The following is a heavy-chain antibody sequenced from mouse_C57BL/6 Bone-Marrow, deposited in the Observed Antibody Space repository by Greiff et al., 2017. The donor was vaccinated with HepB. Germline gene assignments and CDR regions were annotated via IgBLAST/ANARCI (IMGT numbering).Heavy chain of an antibody. D-gene: IGHD3-2*02. Sequence: LQQPGAELVKPGASVKLSCKASGFTFTSYWMHWVKQRPGQGLEWIGMIHPNSGSTNYNEKFKSKATLTVDKSSSTAYMQLSSLTSEDSAVYYCARVLRPPYYAMDYWGQGTSVTVSS. J-gene: IGHJ4*01. CDR2: IHPNSGST. CDR1: GFTFTSYW. CDR3: ARVLRPPYYAMDY. V-gene: IGHV1-64*01.